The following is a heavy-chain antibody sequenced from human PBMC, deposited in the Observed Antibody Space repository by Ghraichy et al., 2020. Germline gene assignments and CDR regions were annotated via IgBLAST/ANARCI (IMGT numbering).Heavy chain of an antibody. CDR1: GFTFSSYW. CDR2: IKQDGSEK. D-gene: IGHD6-13*01. V-gene: IGHV3-7*03. J-gene: IGHJ2*01. Sequence: GGSLRLSCAASGFTFSSYWMSWVRQAPGKGLEWVANIKQDGSEKYYVDSVKGRFTISRDNAKNSLYLQMNSLRAEDTAVYYCARDFGIAAAGTSLWYFDLWGRGTLVTVSS. CDR3: ARDFGIAAAGTSLWYFDL.